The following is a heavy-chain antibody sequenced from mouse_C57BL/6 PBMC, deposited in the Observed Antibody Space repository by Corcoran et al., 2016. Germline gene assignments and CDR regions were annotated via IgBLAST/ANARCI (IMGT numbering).Heavy chain of an antibody. CDR2: INTYSGVP. Sequence: QIQLVQSGPELKKLGETVKISCKASGYTFTTYGMSWVKQAPGKGLKWMGWINTYSGVPTYADDFKGRFAFSLETSASTAYLQINNLKNEDTATYFCARDGTRQLRPHYAMDYWGQGTSVTVSS. CDR3: ARDGTRQLRPHYAMDY. V-gene: IGHV9-3*01. CDR1: GYTFTTYG. D-gene: IGHD3-2*02. J-gene: IGHJ4*01.